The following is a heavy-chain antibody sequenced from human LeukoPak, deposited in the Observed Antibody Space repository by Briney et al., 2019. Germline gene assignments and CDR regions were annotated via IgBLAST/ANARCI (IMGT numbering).Heavy chain of an antibody. CDR3: SRGEFLYFSSSTCLFDY. V-gene: IGHV1-2*02. J-gene: IGHJ4*02. CDR2: INPNDCDT. D-gene: IGHD2-2*01. Sequence: ASVKVSCKASGYTFTDYYMHWVRQAPGQGVDWMGWINPNDCDTNYAQKFQGRVTITRDTSISTAHMEGSRLRSDDTAVYYWSRGEFLYFSSSTCLFDYWGQGTLVTVSS. CDR1: GYTFTDYY.